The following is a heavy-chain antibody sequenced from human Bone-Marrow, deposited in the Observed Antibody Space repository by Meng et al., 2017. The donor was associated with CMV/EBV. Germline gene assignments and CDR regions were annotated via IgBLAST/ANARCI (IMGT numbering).Heavy chain of an antibody. CDR3: AKDSGLGDCTNGVCTAFDI. D-gene: IGHD2-8*01. J-gene: IGHJ6*02. Sequence: SLKISCAASEFTFDDYAMHWVRQPPGRGLEWVSGISWNGGRRDYADSVKGRFTISRDNAKNSLYLQMNSLRPDDTAFYYCAKDSGLGDCTNGVCTAFDIWGQGTTVTVSS. V-gene: IGHV3-9*01. CDR2: ISWNGGRR. CDR1: EFTFDDYA.